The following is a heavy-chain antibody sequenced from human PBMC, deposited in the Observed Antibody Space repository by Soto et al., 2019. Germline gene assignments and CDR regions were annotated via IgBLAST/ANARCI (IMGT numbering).Heavy chain of an antibody. J-gene: IGHJ4*02. CDR3: AKIGGPYYFDS. D-gene: IGHD3-16*01. CDR2: ISGGGGGT. Sequence: GSLRLSCAASGFTFSNYGMSWVRQAPGKGLEWVSAISGGGGGTFYADSVKGRFTISRDNSKDTLYLQMNSLRAEDTAVYYCAKIGGPYYFDSWGQGTPGTVSS. CDR1: GFTFSNYG. V-gene: IGHV3-23*01.